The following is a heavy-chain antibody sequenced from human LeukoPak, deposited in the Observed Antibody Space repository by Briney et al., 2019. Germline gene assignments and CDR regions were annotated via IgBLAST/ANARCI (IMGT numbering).Heavy chain of an antibody. CDR3: ARDRKASYNWNYRPYYYYGMDV. CDR1: GFTFSSYE. V-gene: IGHV3-48*03. CDR2: ISSSCSTI. D-gene: IGHD1-7*01. Sequence: GGSLRLSCAASGFTFSSYEMNWVRQAPGKGLEWVSYISSSCSTIYYADSVKGRFTISRDNAKNSLYLQMNSLRAEDTAVYYCARDRKASYNWNYRPYYYYGMDVWGQGTTVTVSS. J-gene: IGHJ6*02.